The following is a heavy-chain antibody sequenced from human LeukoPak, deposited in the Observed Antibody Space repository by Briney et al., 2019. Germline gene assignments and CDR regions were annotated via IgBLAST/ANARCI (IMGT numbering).Heavy chain of an antibody. Sequence: GGSLRLSCAASGFTFSNYAMCWVRQVPGKGLEWVSAISGSGGYTYYADSVKGRFTISRDNSKNTLYLQMNSLTAEDTAVYHCAKGKGTGSYYYFDYWGQGTLVIVSS. D-gene: IGHD1-26*01. V-gene: IGHV3-23*01. CDR1: GFTFSNYA. J-gene: IGHJ4*02. CDR2: ISGSGGYT. CDR3: AKGKGTGSYYYFDY.